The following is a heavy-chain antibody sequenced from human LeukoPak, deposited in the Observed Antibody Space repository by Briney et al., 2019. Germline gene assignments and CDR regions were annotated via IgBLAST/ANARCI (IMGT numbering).Heavy chain of an antibody. CDR3: ARGVGSIAADYFDY. V-gene: IGHV4-34*01. CDR1: GGSFSGYY. Sequence: SETLSLTCAVYGGSFSGYYWNWIRQPSGKGLEWIGEINHSGTTSYNPSLKSRVTISVDTSKNHFSLKLSSVTAADTAVYYCARGVGSIAADYFDYWGQGTLVTVSS. D-gene: IGHD6-13*01. CDR2: INHSGTT. J-gene: IGHJ4*02.